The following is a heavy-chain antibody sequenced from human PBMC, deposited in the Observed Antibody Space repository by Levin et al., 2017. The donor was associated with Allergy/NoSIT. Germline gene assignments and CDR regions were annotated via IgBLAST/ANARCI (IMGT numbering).Heavy chain of an antibody. Sequence: SETLSLTCTVSGGSVRSSDYYWGWIRQSPGKGLEWIGSLHYVYSEDTYYNPTLKSRVTISVDTSKNQFSLRLNSVTAADTAVYFCARLLKFTAGIDYWGQGTLVTVSS. CDR3: ARLLKFTAGIDY. D-gene: IGHD3-10*01. CDR2: LHYVYSEDT. CDR1: GGSVRSSDYY. V-gene: IGHV4-39*01. J-gene: IGHJ4*02.